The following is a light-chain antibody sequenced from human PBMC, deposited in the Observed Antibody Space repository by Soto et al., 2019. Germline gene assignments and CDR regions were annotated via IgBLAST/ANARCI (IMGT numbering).Light chain of an antibody. J-gene: IGKJ2*01. V-gene: IGKV2-28*01. CDR3: MEALQTPYT. CDR2: LGS. Sequence: DIVMTQSPLSLPVTPGEPASISCRSSQSLLYSNGYNYLDWYLQKPGQSPQLLIYLGSNRASGVPDRFSGSGSGTDFTRKISKVEAEDVGVYYCMEALQTPYTFGQGTKLEIK. CDR1: QSLLYSNGYNY.